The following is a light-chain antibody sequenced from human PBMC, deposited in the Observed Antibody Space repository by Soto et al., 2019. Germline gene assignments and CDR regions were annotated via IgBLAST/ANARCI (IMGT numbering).Light chain of an antibody. V-gene: IGLV2-14*01. CDR1: SSDVGGYNY. J-gene: IGLJ2*01. Sequence: QSALAHPASVSGSPGQSITISCTGTSSDVGGYNYVSWYQQHPGKAPKLMIYDVSNRPLGVSNRFSGSKSGNTASLTISGLQAEDEADYYCSSYTTSSTVLFGGGTKLTVL. CDR2: DVS. CDR3: SSYTTSSTVL.